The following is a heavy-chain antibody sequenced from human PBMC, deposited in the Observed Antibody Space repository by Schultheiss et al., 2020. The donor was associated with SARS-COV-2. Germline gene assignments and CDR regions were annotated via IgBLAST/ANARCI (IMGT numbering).Heavy chain of an antibody. CDR2: IYHSGST. J-gene: IGHJ5*02. D-gene: IGHD3-10*01. Sequence: SQTLSLTCTVSGGSISSYYWGWIRQPPGKGLEWIGSIYHSGSTYYNPSLKSRVTISVDTSKNQLSLKLSSVTAADTAVYYCARGGTMVQGVIKGWFDPWGQGTLVTVSS. CDR1: GGSISSYY. CDR3: ARGGTMVQGVIKGWFDP. V-gene: IGHV4-39*01.